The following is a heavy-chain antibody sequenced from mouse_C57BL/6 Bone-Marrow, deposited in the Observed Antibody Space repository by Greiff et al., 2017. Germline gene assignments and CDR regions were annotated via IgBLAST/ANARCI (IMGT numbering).Heavy chain of an antibody. J-gene: IGHJ3*01. Sequence: QVQLKESGAELVRPGTSVKVSCKASGYAFTNYLIEWVKQRPGQGLEWIGVINPGSGGTKYNEKFKGKATLTADKSSSTAYMQLSSLTSEDSAVYFCARGEYPAWFAYWGQGTLVTVSA. D-gene: IGHD5-1*01. V-gene: IGHV1-54*01. CDR2: INPGSGGT. CDR3: ARGEYPAWFAY. CDR1: GYAFTNYL.